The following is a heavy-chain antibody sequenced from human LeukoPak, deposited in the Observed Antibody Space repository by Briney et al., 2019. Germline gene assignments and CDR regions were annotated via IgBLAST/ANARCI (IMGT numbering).Heavy chain of an antibody. V-gene: IGHV3-21*01. CDR3: ASAPDGSWELYYFDY. CDR2: ISSSSSYI. D-gene: IGHD1-26*01. CDR1: GFTFSSYS. Sequence: PGGSLRLSCAASGFTFSSYSMNWVRQAPGKGLEWVSSISSSSSYIYYADSVKGRFTISRDNAKNSLYLQMNSLRAEDTAVYYCASAPDGSWELYYFDYWGQGTLVTVSS. J-gene: IGHJ4*02.